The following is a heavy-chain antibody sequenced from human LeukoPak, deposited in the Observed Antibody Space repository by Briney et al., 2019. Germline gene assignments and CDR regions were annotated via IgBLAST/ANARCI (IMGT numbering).Heavy chain of an antibody. CDR2: IYPGDSDT. J-gene: IGHJ4*02. Sequence: GESLKISCKGSGYTFSSYWIGWVRQMPGKGLEWMGIIYPGDSDTRYSPSLQGQVTISVDTSIGTAYLQWSSLKASDTAMYYCARRTDYHFDYWGQGTLVTVSS. CDR1: GYTFSSYW. CDR3: ARRTDYHFDY. D-gene: IGHD4-11*01. V-gene: IGHV5-51*01.